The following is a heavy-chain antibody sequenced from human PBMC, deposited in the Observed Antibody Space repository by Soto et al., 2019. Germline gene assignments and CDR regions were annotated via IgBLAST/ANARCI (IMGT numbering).Heavy chain of an antibody. CDR2: IYYSGST. V-gene: IGHV4-31*03. CDR3: ARDVGGTSYAGVAGGMDV. D-gene: IGHD2-15*01. Sequence: KTSETLSLTCTVSGGSISSGGYYWSWIRQHPGKGLEWIGYIYYSGSTYYNPSLKSRVTISVDTSKNQFSLKLSSVTAADTAVYYCARDVGGTSYAGVAGGMDVWGQGTTVTVSS. J-gene: IGHJ6*02. CDR1: GGSISSGGYY.